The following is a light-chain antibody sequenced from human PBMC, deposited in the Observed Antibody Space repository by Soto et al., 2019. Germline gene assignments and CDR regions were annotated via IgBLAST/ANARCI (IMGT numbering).Light chain of an antibody. V-gene: IGKV3-20*01. Sequence: EIVLTQSPGTLSLSPGERAALSCRTSQSVSSSYLAWYQQKPGQTPRLLIYGASTTATGIPDRFSGSGSGTDFTLTISRLEPEDFAVYYCQQYGSSLFTFGPGTTVDLK. CDR2: GAS. J-gene: IGKJ3*01. CDR3: QQYGSSLFT. CDR1: QSVSSSY.